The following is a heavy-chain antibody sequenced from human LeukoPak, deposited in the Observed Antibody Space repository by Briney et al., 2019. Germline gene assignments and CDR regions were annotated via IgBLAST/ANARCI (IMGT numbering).Heavy chain of an antibody. J-gene: IGHJ6*02. CDR1: EFTFSSYG. CDR2: ISYDGSNK. V-gene: IGHV3-30*03. Sequence: GGSLRLSCAASEFTFSSYGMHWVRQAPGKGLEWVAVISYDGSNKYYADSVKGRFTISRDDSKNTLYLQMNSLRAEDTAVYYCATSASRHCSSTSCYYYYGMDVWGQGTTVTVSS. CDR3: ATSASRHCSSTSCYYYYGMDV. D-gene: IGHD2-2*01.